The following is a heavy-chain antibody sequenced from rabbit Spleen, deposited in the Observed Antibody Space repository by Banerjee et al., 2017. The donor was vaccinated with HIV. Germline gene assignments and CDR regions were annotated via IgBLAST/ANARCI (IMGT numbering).Heavy chain of an antibody. CDR3: VRGLSGGIDNYVDYFNL. J-gene: IGHJ4*01. D-gene: IGHD4-2*01. CDR1: GFSFSGAGF. Sequence: QSVEESGGGLVQPEGSLTLTCTASGFSFSGAGFMCWVRQAPGKGLEWIACIYGGTTAISYASWAKGRFSISKIASTTVTLQMTSLTAADTATYFCVRGLSGGIDNYVDYFNLWGPGTLVTVS. V-gene: IGHV1S40*01. CDR2: IYGGTTAI.